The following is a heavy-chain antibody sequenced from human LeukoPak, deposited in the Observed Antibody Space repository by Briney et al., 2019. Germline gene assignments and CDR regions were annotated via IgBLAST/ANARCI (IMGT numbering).Heavy chain of an antibody. Sequence: ASVKVSCKASGYTFIGYYIHWVRQAPGQGLEWVGWIIPNSGDTKYAQKFQGRVTMTRDTSISTAYMELSRLRSDDTAVYYCARARRGLRFVVVIHNWFDPWGQGTLVTVSS. J-gene: IGHJ5*02. CDR3: ARARRGLRFVVVIHNWFDP. CDR2: IIPNSGDT. V-gene: IGHV1-2*02. CDR1: GYTFIGYY. D-gene: IGHD2-21*01.